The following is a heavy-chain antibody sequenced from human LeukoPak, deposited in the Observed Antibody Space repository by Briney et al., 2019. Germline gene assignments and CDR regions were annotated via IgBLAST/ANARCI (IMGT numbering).Heavy chain of an antibody. Sequence: ASVKVSCKASGYTFTSYDINWVRQATGQGLEWMGWMNPNSGNTGYAQKFQGRVTMTRNTSISTAYMELSSLRSEDTAAYYCASEGYDYIWGSYRYGNYWGQGTLVTVSS. CDR1: GYTFTSYD. V-gene: IGHV1-8*01. D-gene: IGHD3-16*02. CDR3: ASEGYDYIWGSYRYGNY. CDR2: MNPNSGNT. J-gene: IGHJ4*02.